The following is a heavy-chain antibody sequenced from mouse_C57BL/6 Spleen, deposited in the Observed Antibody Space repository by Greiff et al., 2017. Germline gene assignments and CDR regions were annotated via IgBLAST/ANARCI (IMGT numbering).Heavy chain of an antibody. D-gene: IGHD3-1*01. Sequence: VQVVESGPGLVQPSQSLSITCTVSGFSLTSYGVHWVRQSPGKGLEWLGVIWRGGSTDYNAAFMSRLSITKDNSKSQVFFKMNSLQADDTAIYYCAKNWAPTSHWYFDVWGTGTTVTVSS. CDR3: AKNWAPTSHWYFDV. V-gene: IGHV2-5*01. J-gene: IGHJ1*03. CDR2: IWRGGST. CDR1: GFSLTSYG.